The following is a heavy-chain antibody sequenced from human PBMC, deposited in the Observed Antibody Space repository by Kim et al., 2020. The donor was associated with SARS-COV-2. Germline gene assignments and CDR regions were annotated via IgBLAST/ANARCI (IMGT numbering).Heavy chain of an antibody. D-gene: IGHD5-18*01. V-gene: IGHV1-46*01. CDR3: ARDRSNTPDY. CDR2: RT. J-gene: IGHJ4*02. Sequence: RTSNAQKFQGRVTMTGDTSTSTVYMELSSLRSEDTAVYYCARDRSNTPDYWGQGTLVTVSS.